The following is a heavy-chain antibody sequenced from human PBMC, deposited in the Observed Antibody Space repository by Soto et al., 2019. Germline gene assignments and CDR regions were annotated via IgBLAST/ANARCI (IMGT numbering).Heavy chain of an antibody. CDR3: ARDREARDAFDI. Sequence: PGGSLRLSFAAPGFTFSSYSMNWVRQAPGKGMEWVAVIWYDESNRFYAESVKGRFTVSRDISKNMFYLQMNSLTAEDTAVYYCARDREARDAFDIWGQGTMVTVS. CDR1: GFTFSSYS. CDR2: IWYDESNR. J-gene: IGHJ3*02. V-gene: IGHV3-33*08. D-gene: IGHD1-26*01.